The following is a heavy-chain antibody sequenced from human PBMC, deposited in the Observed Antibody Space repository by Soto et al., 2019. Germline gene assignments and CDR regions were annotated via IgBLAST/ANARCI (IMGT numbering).Heavy chain of an antibody. Sequence: GGSLRLSCAASGFTFSSYGMHWVRRAPGKGLEWVAVIWYDGSNKYYADSVKGRFTISRDNSKNTLYLQMNSLRAEDTAVYYCARTSFSYYYYGMDVWGQGTTVTVSS. CDR2: IWYDGSNK. V-gene: IGHV3-33*01. CDR1: GFTFSSYG. D-gene: IGHD2-2*01. J-gene: IGHJ6*02. CDR3: ARTSFSYYYYGMDV.